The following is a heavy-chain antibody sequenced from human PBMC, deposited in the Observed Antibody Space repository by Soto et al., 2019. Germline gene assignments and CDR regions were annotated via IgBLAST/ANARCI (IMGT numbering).Heavy chain of an antibody. CDR3: AKDETAMGLGFDY. D-gene: IGHD1-1*01. Sequence: EVQLLESGGGLVQPEGSLRLSCAASGFTFSSYAMSWVRQAPGKGLEWVSAISGSGGSTYYADSVKGRFTISRDNSKNTLYLQMNSLRAEDTAVYYCAKDETAMGLGFDYWGQGTLVTVSS. J-gene: IGHJ4*02. CDR2: ISGSGGST. V-gene: IGHV3-23*01. CDR1: GFTFSSYA.